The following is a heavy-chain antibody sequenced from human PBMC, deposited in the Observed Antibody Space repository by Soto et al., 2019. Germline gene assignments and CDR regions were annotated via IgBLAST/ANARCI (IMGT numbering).Heavy chain of an antibody. D-gene: IGHD1-26*01. J-gene: IGHJ4*02. Sequence: QVQLVQSGAEVKKHGSSVKVSCKASGGTFSSYAISWVRQAPGQGLEWMGGIIPIFGTANYAQKFQGRVTITADESTSTAYMELSSLRSEDTAVYYCARVVGATSTYYFDYWGQGTLVTVSS. CDR3: ARVVGATSTYYFDY. V-gene: IGHV1-69*01. CDR1: GGTFSSYA. CDR2: IIPIFGTA.